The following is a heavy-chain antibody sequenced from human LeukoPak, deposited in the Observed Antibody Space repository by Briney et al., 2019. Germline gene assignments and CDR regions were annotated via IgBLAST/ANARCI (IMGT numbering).Heavy chain of an antibody. V-gene: IGHV1-24*01. J-gene: IGHJ4*02. Sequence: ASVKVPCKVSGYTLTELSMRWVRQAPGKGLEWMGGFDPEDGETIYAQKFQGRVTMTEDTSTDTAYMELSSLRSEDTAVYYCATDRMWYSSSWYYFDYWGQGTLVTVSS. D-gene: IGHD6-13*01. CDR2: FDPEDGET. CDR1: GYTLTELS. CDR3: ATDRMWYSSSWYYFDY.